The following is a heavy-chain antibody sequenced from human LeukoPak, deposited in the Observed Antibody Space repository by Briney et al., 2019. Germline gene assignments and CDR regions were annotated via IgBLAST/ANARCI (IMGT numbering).Heavy chain of an antibody. CDR2: IRYDGTNK. CDR3: AKDIVVLPADFDY. D-gene: IGHD2-2*01. J-gene: IGHJ4*02. CDR1: GFIFSDYG. Sequence: PGGFLRLSCAASGFIFSDYGMHWVRQAPGKGLEWVAFIRYDGTNKYYADSVKGRFTISRDNSKNTLYLQMNSLRAEDTAVYYCAKDIVVLPADFDYWGQGTLVTVSS. V-gene: IGHV3-30*02.